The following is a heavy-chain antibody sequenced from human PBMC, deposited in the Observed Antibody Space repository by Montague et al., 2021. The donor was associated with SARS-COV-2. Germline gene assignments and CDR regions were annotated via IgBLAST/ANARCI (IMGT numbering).Heavy chain of an antibody. V-gene: IGHV4-31*03. J-gene: IGHJ2*01. CDR3: ARSPEPMIILIITSLNWYFDL. CDR1: GGSISSGGYY. CDR2: IYYSGST. Sequence: TLSLTCTVSGGSISSGGYYWSWIRQHPGKGLEWIGYIYYSGSTCYNPPLKSRVTISVDTSKNQFSLKMSSVTAADTAVYYCARSPEPMIILIITSLNWYFDLWGRGALVAVSS. D-gene: IGHD3-22*01.